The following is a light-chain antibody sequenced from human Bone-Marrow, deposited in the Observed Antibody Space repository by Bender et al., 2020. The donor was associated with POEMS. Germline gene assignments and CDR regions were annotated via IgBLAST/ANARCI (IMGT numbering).Light chain of an antibody. CDR3: QSYDNSLGGWV. CDR2: GDT. Sequence: QSVLTQPPSVSGAPGQRVTISCTGSSSNTGSGYDINWYQHLPGTAPKLLIYGDTNRPSGVPDRFSGSRSGTSASLGITGLQAEDEGDYYCQSYDNSLGGWVFGGGTRLTVL. CDR1: SSNTGSGYD. J-gene: IGLJ3*02. V-gene: IGLV1-40*01.